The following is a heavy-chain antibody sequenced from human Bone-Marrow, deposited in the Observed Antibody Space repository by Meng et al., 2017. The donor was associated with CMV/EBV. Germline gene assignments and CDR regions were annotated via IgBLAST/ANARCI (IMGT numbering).Heavy chain of an antibody. V-gene: IGHV3-23*01. D-gene: IGHD3-10*01. J-gene: IGHJ6*02. CDR3: AKSEDVIMVPTGFYYYAMDV. Sequence: GESLKISCAASGFTFSSYAMSWVRQAPGKGLEWVSAISGSGGSTYYADSVKGRFTISRDNSRNTLYLQMNSLRVDDTAVYYCAKSEDVIMVPTGFYYYAMDVWGQGTTVTVSS. CDR2: ISGSGGST. CDR1: GFTFSSYA.